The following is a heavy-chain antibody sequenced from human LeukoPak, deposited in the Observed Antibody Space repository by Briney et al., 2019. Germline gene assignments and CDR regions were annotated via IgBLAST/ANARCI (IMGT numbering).Heavy chain of an antibody. Sequence: ASVKVSCKAFGYTFTDHYMHWVRQAPGQGLEWMGWISPNSGDSNCAERFQGRVTMTRDTSITTAFLDLSWLTSDDTAVYYCARGRSSGCRCFDYWGQGTLVTVSS. CDR1: GYTFTDHY. D-gene: IGHD6-19*01. J-gene: IGHJ4*02. CDR2: ISPNSGDS. CDR3: ARGRSSGCRCFDY. V-gene: IGHV1-2*02.